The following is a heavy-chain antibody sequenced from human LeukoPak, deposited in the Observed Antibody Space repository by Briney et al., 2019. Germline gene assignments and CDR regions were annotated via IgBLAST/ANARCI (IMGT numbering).Heavy chain of an antibody. Sequence: SETLSLTCTVSGGSNSRSSNYWGWIRQSPGKGLEWIGSIYYSGSTYYNPSLKSRVTISVDTSKNQFSLKLSSVTAADTAVYYCVLGGYSYGSPIDYWGQGTLVTVSS. CDR1: GGSNSRSSNY. CDR3: VLGGYSYGSPIDY. V-gene: IGHV4-39*07. D-gene: IGHD5-18*01. J-gene: IGHJ4*02. CDR2: IYYSGST.